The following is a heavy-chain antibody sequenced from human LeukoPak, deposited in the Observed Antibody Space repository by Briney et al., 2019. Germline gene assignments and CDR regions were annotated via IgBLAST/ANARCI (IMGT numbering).Heavy chain of an antibody. D-gene: IGHD3-22*01. CDR3: ARPNITSYYDSRGYDAFDV. CDR2: IYPGDSDT. CDR1: GYNFNSYW. J-gene: IGHJ3*01. Sequence: GESLKISFKGSGYNFNSYWIAWVRQMPGKGLEWMGIIYPGDSDTRYSPSFQGQVTSSADKSVSIAYLQWSSLKASDTAMYYCARPNITSYYDSRGYDAFDVWGQGTMVIVSS. V-gene: IGHV5-51*01.